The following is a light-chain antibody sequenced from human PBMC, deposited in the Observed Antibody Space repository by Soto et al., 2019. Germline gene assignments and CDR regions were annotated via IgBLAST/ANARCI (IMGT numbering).Light chain of an antibody. V-gene: IGKV1-27*01. Sequence: DIQMTQSPSSLSASVGDRVTITCRASQDISVYLAWYQQKPGKVPKLLIYSASTLQSGVPSRISGSGSGTDFTLTISSLQPEDVATYYCQKFNTAPLTFGQGTQLEIK. CDR2: SAS. CDR3: QKFNTAPLT. J-gene: IGKJ5*01. CDR1: QDISVY.